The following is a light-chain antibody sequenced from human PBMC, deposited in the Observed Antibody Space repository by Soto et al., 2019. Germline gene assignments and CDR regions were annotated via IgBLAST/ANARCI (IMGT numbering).Light chain of an antibody. Sequence: DIKMTQSPATVSSSVGDRASATCRARQSISTRLAWYQQKPGKVPKSLIFDASTLQSGVPSRFSGSGSGTEFTLTISSLQTDDFATYYCQQHNTFSTFGQGTKVDI. J-gene: IGKJ1*01. CDR2: DAS. V-gene: IGKV1-5*01. CDR3: QQHNTFST. CDR1: QSISTR.